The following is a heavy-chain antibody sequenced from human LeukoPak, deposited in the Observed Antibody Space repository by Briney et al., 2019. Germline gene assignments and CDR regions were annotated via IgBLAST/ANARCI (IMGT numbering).Heavy chain of an antibody. CDR1: EFTFSNYW. CDR2: VKQDGSEK. V-gene: IGHV3-7*01. CDR3: ARSGDDSSGYYYFDFDY. Sequence: GGSLRLSCEASEFTFSNYWMSWVRQAPGKGLEWVANVKQDGSEKYYVDSVKGRFTISRDNAKNSLYLQMNSLRVEDTAVYYCARSGDDSSGYYYFDFDYWGQGTLVTVSS. J-gene: IGHJ4*02. D-gene: IGHD3-22*01.